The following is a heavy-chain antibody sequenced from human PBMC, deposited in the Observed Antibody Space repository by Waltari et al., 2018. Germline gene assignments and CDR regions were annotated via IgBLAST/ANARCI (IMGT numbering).Heavy chain of an antibody. J-gene: IGHJ5*02. CDR3: ARGYYDSSGYYYDLSWFDP. V-gene: IGHV4-31*03. Sequence: QVQLQESGPGLVKPSQTLSLTCTVSGGSISSGGYYWSWIRQHPGKGLEWLGYIYHSGSTYYNPALKSRVTISVDRSKNQFSLKLSSVTAADTAVYYCARGYYDSSGYYYDLSWFDPWGQGTLVTVSS. CDR1: GGSISSGGYY. D-gene: IGHD3-22*01. CDR2: IYHSGST.